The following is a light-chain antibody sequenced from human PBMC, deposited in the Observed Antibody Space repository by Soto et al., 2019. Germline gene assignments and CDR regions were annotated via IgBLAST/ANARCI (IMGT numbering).Light chain of an antibody. V-gene: IGLV2-14*01. CDR1: SSDVGGYNY. CDR2: DVS. Sequence: QSALTQPASVSGSPGQSITISCTGTSSDVGGYNYVSWYQQHPGKAPKLMIYDVSYRPSGVSNRFSGSKSGNTASLTISGLQAGDEADYYCSSYTSSSTVVFGGGTKLTVL. J-gene: IGLJ2*01. CDR3: SSYTSSSTVV.